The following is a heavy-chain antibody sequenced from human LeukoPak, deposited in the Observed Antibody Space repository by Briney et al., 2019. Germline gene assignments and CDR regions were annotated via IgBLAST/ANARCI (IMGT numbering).Heavy chain of an antibody. J-gene: IGHJ4*02. CDR1: GYTFTGHH. Sequence: ASVKVSCKASGYTFTGHHIHWVRQAPGQGLEWMGWVNPNSGGANSARKVLGRVSMTRDTSISTVTMDLASLTSDDTAVYYCARDSGSNGWAPTSFMDYWGRGTLVTVSS. D-gene: IGHD6-19*01. CDR3: ARDSGSNGWAPTSFMDY. CDR2: VNPNSGGA. V-gene: IGHV1-2*02.